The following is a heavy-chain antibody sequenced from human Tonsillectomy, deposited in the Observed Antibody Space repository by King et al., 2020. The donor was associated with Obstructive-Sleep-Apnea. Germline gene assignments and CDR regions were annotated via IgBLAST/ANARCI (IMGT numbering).Heavy chain of an antibody. CDR1: GFTVSSNY. CDR3: ARGRVATDY. Sequence: VQLVESGGGLVQPGGSLRLSCAASGFTVSSNYMSWVRPAPGKGLEWVSVSYSGGITYYADSVKGRFTISRDNSKNTLYLQMNSLRVEDTAVYYCARGRVATDYWGQGTLVTVSS. J-gene: IGHJ4*02. CDR2: SYSGGIT. D-gene: IGHD5-12*01. V-gene: IGHV3-66*01.